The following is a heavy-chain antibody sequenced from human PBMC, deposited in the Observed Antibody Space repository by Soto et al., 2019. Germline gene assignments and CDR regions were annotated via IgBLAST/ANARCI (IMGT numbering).Heavy chain of an antibody. CDR2: ISGSEDRT. J-gene: IGHJ4*02. V-gene: IGHV3-23*01. D-gene: IGHD3-10*01. CDR1: GFSLRDHA. Sequence: LQSGGGVVQPGESLRLSCAASGFSLRDHALSWVRQAAGGGMEWVSGISGSEDRTNYADFVRGRFIISKDRAKNTLYLDMSGLRVDDTAFYFCGRTYTGGWGQGTLVTVSS. CDR3: GRTYTGG.